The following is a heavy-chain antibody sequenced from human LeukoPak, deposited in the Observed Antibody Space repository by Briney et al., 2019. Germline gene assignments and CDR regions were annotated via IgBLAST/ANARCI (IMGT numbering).Heavy chain of an antibody. J-gene: IGHJ4*02. D-gene: IGHD7-27*01. CDR1: GGSISSSSYY. CDR2: IYYSGST. V-gene: IGHV4-39*07. CDR3: ARLWGSNGFDY. Sequence: PSETLSLTCTVSGGSISSSSYYWGWIRQPPGNGLEWIGSIYYSGSTYYNPSLKSRVTISVDTSKNQFSLKLSSVTAADTAVYYCARLWGSNGFDYWGQGTLVTVSS.